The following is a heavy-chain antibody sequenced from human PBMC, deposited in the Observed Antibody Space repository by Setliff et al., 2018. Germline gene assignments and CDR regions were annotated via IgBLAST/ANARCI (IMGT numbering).Heavy chain of an antibody. J-gene: IGHJ6*03. CDR2: IRGKPSSGTT. D-gene: IGHD3-3*01. CDR1: GFTFGDYA. Sequence: GGSLRLSCTTSGFTFGDYAITWVRQAPGKGLEWVGFIRGKPSSGTTEDAASVKGRFTISRDDSKSIAYLQMNSLKTEDTAVYYCTREASVDFWSGYPYYYYMDVWGKGTTVTVSS. CDR3: TREASVDFWSGYPYYYYMDV. V-gene: IGHV3-49*04.